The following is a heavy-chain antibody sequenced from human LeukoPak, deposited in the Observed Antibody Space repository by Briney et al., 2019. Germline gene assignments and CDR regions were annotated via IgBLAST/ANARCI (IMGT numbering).Heavy chain of an antibody. Sequence: SETLSLTCTVSGGSISSSSYYWGWIRQPPGKGLEWIGSIYYSGSTYYNPSLKSRVTISVDTSKNQFSLKLSSVTAADTAVYHRARQRGYSYGLPHFDAWGQGTLVTVSS. J-gene: IGHJ5*02. CDR1: GGSISSSSYY. CDR2: IYYSGST. CDR3: ARQRGYSYGLPHFDA. V-gene: IGHV4-39*01. D-gene: IGHD5-18*01.